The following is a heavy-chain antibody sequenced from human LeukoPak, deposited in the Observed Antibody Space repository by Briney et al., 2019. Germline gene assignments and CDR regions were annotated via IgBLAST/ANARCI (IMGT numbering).Heavy chain of an antibody. D-gene: IGHD2-2*01. V-gene: IGHV4-59*01. CDR2: IYYSGST. J-gene: IGHJ4*02. Sequence: PSETLSLTCTVSGGSINSYYWNWIRQPPGKGLEWIGYIYYSGSTHYSASTKYNPSLKSRVAISVDTSRNQFSLKLTSMTAADTAVYYCARAQLISHNFDFWGEGTLVTVSS. CDR3: ARAQLISHNFDF. CDR1: GGSINSYY.